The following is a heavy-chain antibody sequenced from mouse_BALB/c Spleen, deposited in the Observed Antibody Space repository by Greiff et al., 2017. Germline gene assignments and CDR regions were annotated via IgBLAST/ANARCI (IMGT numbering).Heavy chain of an antibody. CDR1: GFTFSSFG. CDR3: ARSDPSFAY. V-gene: IGHV5-17*02. CDR2: ISSGSSTI. J-gene: IGHJ3*01. Sequence: EVKLMESGGGLVQPGGSRKLSCAASGFTFSSFGMHWVRQAPEKGLEWVAYISSGSSTIYYADTVKGRFTISRDNPKNTLFLQMTSLRSEDTAMYYCARSDPSFAYWGQGTLVTVSA.